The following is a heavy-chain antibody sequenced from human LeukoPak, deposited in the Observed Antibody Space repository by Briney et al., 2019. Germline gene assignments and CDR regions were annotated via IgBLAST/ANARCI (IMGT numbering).Heavy chain of an antibody. CDR2: IYTSGST. CDR1: GGSISSYY. Sequence: SETLSLTCTVSGGSISSYYWSWIRQPPGKGLEWIGYIYTSGSTNYNPSLKSRVTISVDTSKSQFSLKLSSVTAADTAVYYCAREGGYSYGYIGYWGQGTLVTVSS. CDR3: AREGGYSYGYIGY. D-gene: IGHD5-18*01. J-gene: IGHJ4*02. V-gene: IGHV4-4*09.